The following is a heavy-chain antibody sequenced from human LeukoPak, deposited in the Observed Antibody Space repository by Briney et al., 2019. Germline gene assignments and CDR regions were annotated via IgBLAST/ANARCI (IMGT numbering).Heavy chain of an antibody. D-gene: IGHD3-10*01. CDR2: ISSSGSTI. CDR1: GFTFSSYE. J-gene: IGHJ4*02. Sequence: GGSLRLSCAASGFTFSSYEMSWVRQAPGKGLEWVSYISSSGSTIYYADSVKGRFTISRDNAKNSLYLQMNSLRAEDTAVYYCASRGLLWFGEFWGQGTLVTVSS. V-gene: IGHV3-48*03. CDR3: ASRGLLWFGEF.